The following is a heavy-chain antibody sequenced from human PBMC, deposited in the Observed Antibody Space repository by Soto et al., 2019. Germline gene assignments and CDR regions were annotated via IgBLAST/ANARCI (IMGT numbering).Heavy chain of an antibody. CDR3: ARESEWEWLPRVGWFDP. D-gene: IGHD1-26*01. J-gene: IGHJ5*02. V-gene: IGHV4-59*01. Sequence: SETLSLTCTVSGGSISSYYWSWIRQPPGKGLEWIGYIYYSGSTNYNPSLKSRVTISVDTSKNQFSLKLSSVTAADTAVYYCARESEWEWLPRVGWFDPWGQGTLVTVSS. CDR2: IYYSGST. CDR1: GGSISSYY.